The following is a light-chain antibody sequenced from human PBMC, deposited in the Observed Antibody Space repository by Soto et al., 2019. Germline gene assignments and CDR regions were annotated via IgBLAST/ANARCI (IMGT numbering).Light chain of an antibody. CDR1: QSVSSN. Sequence: EIVMTQSPATLSVSPGERATLSCRASQSVSSNLAWYQQKPGQAPRLLIYGASTRATGIPARFSGSGSGTEFTLTISSLQSEDFAVYYCQQYNNWPLTWTFRQGTKVEIK. V-gene: IGKV3-15*01. J-gene: IGKJ1*01. CDR2: GAS. CDR3: QQYNNWPLTWT.